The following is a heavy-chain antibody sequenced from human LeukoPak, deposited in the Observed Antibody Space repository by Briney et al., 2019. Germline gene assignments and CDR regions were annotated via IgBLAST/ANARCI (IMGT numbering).Heavy chain of an antibody. D-gene: IGHD6-19*01. CDR2: INPNSGGT. CDR1: GYTFTYRY. J-gene: IGHJ5*02. Sequence: GASVKVSCKASGYTFTYRYLHWVRQAPGQGLEWMGWINPNSGGTNYAQKFQGRVTMTRDTSISTAYMELSRLRSDDTAVYYCARGSRYSSGWYSPHWFDPWGQGTLVTVSS. V-gene: IGHV1-2*02. CDR3: ARGSRYSSGWYSPHWFDP.